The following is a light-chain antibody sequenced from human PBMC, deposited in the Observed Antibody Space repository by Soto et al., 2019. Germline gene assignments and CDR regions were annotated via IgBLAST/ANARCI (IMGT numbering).Light chain of an antibody. CDR1: SGDVGTYNL. J-gene: IGLJ3*02. CDR3: CSFAHRSTLV. Sequence: QSALTQPASVSGSPGQSITISCTGTSGDVGTYNLVSWYQHHPGKAPQLMIYERSQRPSGVSNRFSGYRSGNTASLTIYGLQADDEADYYCCSFAHRSTLVFGGGTKVTVL. CDR2: ERS. V-gene: IGLV2-23*01.